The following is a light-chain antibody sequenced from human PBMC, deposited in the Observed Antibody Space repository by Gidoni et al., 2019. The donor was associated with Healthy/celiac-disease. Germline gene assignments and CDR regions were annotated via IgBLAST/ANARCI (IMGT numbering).Light chain of an antibody. CDR2: DAS. V-gene: IGKV1-5*01. Sequence: DIQMTKSPSTLSASVGDRVTITCRASQSISSLLAWYQQKPGKAPKLLIYDASSLESGVPSRFSGSGSGTEFTLTISSLQPDDFATYYCQQYNSYPWTFGQGTKVEIK. CDR1: QSISSL. CDR3: QQYNSYPWT. J-gene: IGKJ1*01.